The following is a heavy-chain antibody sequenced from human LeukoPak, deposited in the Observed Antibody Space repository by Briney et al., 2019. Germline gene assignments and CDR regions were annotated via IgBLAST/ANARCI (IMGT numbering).Heavy chain of an antibody. CDR1: GGTFSSYA. V-gene: IGHV1-69*06. Sequence: SVKVSCKASGGTFSSYAISWVRQAPGQGLEWMGGIIPIFGTANYAQKFQGRVTITADKSTSTAYMELSSLRSEDTAVYYCARGFNYYYYYMDVWGKGTTVTVSS. J-gene: IGHJ6*03. CDR3: ARGFNYYYYYMDV. CDR2: IIPIFGTA.